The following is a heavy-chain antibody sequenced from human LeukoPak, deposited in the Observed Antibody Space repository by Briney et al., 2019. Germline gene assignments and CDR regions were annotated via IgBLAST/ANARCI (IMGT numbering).Heavy chain of an antibody. V-gene: IGHV4-30-4*08. D-gene: IGHD2-2*01. CDR2: IYYSGST. J-gene: IGHJ6*03. CDR3: VGSTSYYYYYYMDV. CDR1: GGSISSGSYY. Sequence: KPSETLSLTCTVSGGSISSGSYYWSWIRQPPGKGLEWIGYIYYSGSTYYNPSLKSRVTISVDTSKNQFSLKLSSVTAADTAVYYCVGSTSYYYYYYMDVWGKGTTVTVSS.